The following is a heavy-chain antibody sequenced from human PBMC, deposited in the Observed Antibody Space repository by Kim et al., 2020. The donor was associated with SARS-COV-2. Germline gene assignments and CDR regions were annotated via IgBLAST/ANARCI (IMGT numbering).Heavy chain of an antibody. V-gene: IGHV4-39*01. Sequence: SETLSLTCTVSGGSISSSSYYWGWIRQPPGKGLEWIGSIYYSGSTYYNPSLKSRVTISVDTSKNQFSLKLSSVTAADTAVYYCARAARAEWLLRPFDYWGQGTLVTVSS. J-gene: IGHJ4*02. CDR1: GGSISSSSYY. CDR2: IYYSGST. D-gene: IGHD3-22*01. CDR3: ARAARAEWLLRPFDY.